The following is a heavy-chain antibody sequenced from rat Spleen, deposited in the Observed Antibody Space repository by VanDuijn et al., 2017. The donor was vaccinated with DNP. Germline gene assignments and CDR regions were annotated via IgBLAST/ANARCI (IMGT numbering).Heavy chain of an antibody. Sequence: EVQLVESGGGLVQPGRSLKLSCAASGFTFSDYYMAWVRQAPTKGLEWVAYIRYDGGSTYYGDSVKGRLTISRDNAKNTLYLQMDSLRSEDTATYYCSSLSTGLISGWFAYWGQGTLVTVSS. CDR1: GFTFSDYY. CDR2: IRYDGGST. D-gene: IGHD3-6*01. V-gene: IGHV5-20*01. J-gene: IGHJ3*01. CDR3: SSLSTGLISGWFAY.